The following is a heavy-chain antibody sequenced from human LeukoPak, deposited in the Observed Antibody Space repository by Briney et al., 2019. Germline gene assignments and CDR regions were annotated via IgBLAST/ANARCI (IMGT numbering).Heavy chain of an antibody. D-gene: IGHD6-19*01. CDR3: AKPISGGLAVTADWFHP. Sequence: PGGSLRLSCAASGFTVSSNYMSWLRQPPGKGLEWVSTINANSGTTSYAASVRGRFSISRDNSKSTLYLQLSTLRADDTATYYCAKPISGGLAVTADWFHPWGQGTLVVVSS. CDR1: GFTVSSNY. V-gene: IGHV3-53*01. J-gene: IGHJ5*01. CDR2: INANSGTT.